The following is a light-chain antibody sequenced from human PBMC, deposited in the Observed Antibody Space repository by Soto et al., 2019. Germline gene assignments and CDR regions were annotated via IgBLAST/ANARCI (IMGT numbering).Light chain of an antibody. J-gene: IGKJ4*01. CDR2: DAS. CDR3: QQYDTSPLT. CDR1: QSIVSNF. Sequence: EIVLTQSPGTLSLSPGERATLSCQAIQSIVSNFLAWYQQKPGQAPRLLISDASTRATGIPDRFSASGSGTDFTLTISRVEPEDCAVYYCQQYDTSPLTFGGGTKVEI. V-gene: IGKV3-20*01.